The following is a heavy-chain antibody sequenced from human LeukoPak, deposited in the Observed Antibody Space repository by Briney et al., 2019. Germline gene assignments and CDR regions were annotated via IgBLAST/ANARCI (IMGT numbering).Heavy chain of an antibody. CDR3: ARAGRYYDFWSSYSAPTWFDP. CDR1: GGSISSYY. J-gene: IGHJ5*02. D-gene: IGHD3-3*01. V-gene: IGHV4-59*01. Sequence: SETLSLTCTVSGGSISSYYWSWIRQPSGKGLEWIGYIYYSGSTNYNPSLKSRVTISVDTSKNQFSLKLSSVTAADTAVYYCARAGRYYDFWSSYSAPTWFDPWGQGTLVTVSS. CDR2: IYYSGST.